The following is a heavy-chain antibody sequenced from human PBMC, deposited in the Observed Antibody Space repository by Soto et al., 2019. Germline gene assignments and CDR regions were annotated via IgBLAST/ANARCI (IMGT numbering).Heavy chain of an antibody. D-gene: IGHD2-15*01. Sequence: QVQLVESGGGVVQPGRSLRLSCAASEFNFSSYAMHWVRQAPLKGLEWVAVISYDGSNKYYADSVKGRFTISRDNSKNTLYLQKNSLRAVVTAVYYCARDVQDAYFDYWGQGTLVTVSS. CDR1: EFNFSSYA. CDR3: ARDVQDAYFDY. CDR2: ISYDGSNK. J-gene: IGHJ4*02. V-gene: IGHV3-30-3*01.